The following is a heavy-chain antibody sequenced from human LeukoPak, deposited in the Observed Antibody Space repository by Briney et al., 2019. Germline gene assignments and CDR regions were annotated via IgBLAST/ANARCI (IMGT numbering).Heavy chain of an antibody. CDR3: ARDYFFGAVTNWFDP. CDR1: GYTFTSYY. D-gene: IGHD3-10*01. Sequence: ASVKVSCKASGYTFTSYYMHWVRQAPGQGLEWMGLINPSGGSTSYAQKFQGRVTMTRDMSTSTVYMELSSLRSEDTAVYYCARDYFFGAVTNWFDPWGQGTLVTVSS. J-gene: IGHJ5*02. CDR2: INPSGGST. V-gene: IGHV1-46*01.